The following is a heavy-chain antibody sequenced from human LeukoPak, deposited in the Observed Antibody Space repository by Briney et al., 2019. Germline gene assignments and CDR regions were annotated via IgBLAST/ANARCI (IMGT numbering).Heavy chain of an antibody. D-gene: IGHD3-10*01. Sequence: TGGSLRLSCAASGFTFSDYAMHWVRQAPGKGLEWVAVISHDGSIKYSADSVKGRFTISRDNSKNTLYLQMNSLRAEDTAVYYCARVALGSCNWFDPWGQGTLVTVSS. V-gene: IGHV3-30-3*01. CDR3: ARVALGSCNWFDP. J-gene: IGHJ5*02. CDR2: ISHDGSIK. CDR1: GFTFSDYA.